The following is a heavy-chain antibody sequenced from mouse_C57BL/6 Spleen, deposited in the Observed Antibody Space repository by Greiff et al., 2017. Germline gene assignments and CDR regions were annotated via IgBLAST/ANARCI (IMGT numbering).Heavy chain of an antibody. V-gene: IGHV1-72*01. Sequence: QVQLKQPGAELVKPGASVKLSCKASGYTFTSYWMHWVKQRPGRGLEWIGRIDPNSGGTKYNEKFKSKATLTVDKPSSTAYMQLSSLTSEDSAVYYCASQDSSGYDYWGQGTTLTVSS. CDR3: ASQDSSGYDY. D-gene: IGHD3-2*02. CDR1: GYTFTSYW. J-gene: IGHJ2*01. CDR2: IDPNSGGT.